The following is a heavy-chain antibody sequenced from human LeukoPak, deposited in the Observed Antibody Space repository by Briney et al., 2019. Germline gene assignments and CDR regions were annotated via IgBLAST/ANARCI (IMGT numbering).Heavy chain of an antibody. Sequence: GGSLRPSCAASGFTFSDYYMSWIRQAPGKGLEWVSYISSSGSTIYYADSVQGRFTISRDNAKNSLYLQMNSLRAEDTAVYYCAREPDYGDRYFDYWGQGTLVTVSS. J-gene: IGHJ4*02. CDR2: ISSSGSTI. CDR1: GFTFSDYY. CDR3: AREPDYGDRYFDY. D-gene: IGHD4-17*01. V-gene: IGHV3-11*01.